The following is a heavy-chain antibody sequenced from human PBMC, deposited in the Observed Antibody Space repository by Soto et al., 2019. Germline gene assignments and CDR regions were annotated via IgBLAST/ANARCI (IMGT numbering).Heavy chain of an antibody. CDR2: IGTAGDT. V-gene: IGHV3-13*04. D-gene: IGHD3-10*01. CDR3: EREYYGSGGYNYGMDV. Sequence: GGSLRLSCAASGFTFSSYDRHWVRQATGKGLEWVSAIGTAGDTYYPGSVKGRFTISRENAKNSLYLQMNSLRAGDTAVYYCEREYYGSGGYNYGMDVWGQGTTVTVSS. J-gene: IGHJ6*02. CDR1: GFTFSSYD.